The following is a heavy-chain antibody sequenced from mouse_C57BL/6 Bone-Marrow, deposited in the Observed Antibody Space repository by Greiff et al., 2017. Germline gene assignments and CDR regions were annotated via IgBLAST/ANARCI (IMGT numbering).Heavy chain of an antibody. CDR2: SRNKANDYTT. Sequence: EVQVVESGGGLVQSGRSLRLSCATSGFTFSDFYMEWVRQAPGKGLEWIAASRNKANDYTTEYSASVKGRFIVSRDTSQSILYLQMNALRAEDTAIYYCAREANYYGSSDPYWYFDVCGTGTTVNVAS. J-gene: IGHJ1*03. CDR1: GFTFSDFY. V-gene: IGHV7-1*01. CDR3: AREANYYGSSDPYWYFDV. D-gene: IGHD1-1*01.